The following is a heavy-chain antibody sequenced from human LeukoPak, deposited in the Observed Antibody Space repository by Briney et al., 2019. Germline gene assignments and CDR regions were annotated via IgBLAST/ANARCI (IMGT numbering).Heavy chain of an antibody. J-gene: IGHJ4*02. V-gene: IGHV1-69*13. Sequence: SVKVSCKASGGTFSRFTISWVRQAPGQGFEWMGGITPIFGTANFAQKFQGRVSITADESTSTAFMELSSLRSEDTAVYYCATPLGGPVDYWGQGTLVTVSS. CDR2: ITPIFGTA. CDR1: GGTFSRFT. CDR3: ATPLGGPVDY. D-gene: IGHD2-15*01.